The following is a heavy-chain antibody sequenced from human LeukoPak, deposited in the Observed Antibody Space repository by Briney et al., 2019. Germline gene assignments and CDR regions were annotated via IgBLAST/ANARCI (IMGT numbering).Heavy chain of an antibody. CDR2: IYTSGST. CDR3: AREIWSQLGYYYGMDV. J-gene: IGHJ6*04. CDR1: GGSISSGSYY. V-gene: IGHV4-61*02. Sequence: SETLSLTCTVSGGSISSGSYYWSWIRQPAGKGLEWIGRIYTSGSTNYNPSLKSRVTISVDTSKNQFSLKLSSVTAADTAVYYCAREIWSQLGYYYGMDVWGKGTTVTVSS. D-gene: IGHD1-1*01.